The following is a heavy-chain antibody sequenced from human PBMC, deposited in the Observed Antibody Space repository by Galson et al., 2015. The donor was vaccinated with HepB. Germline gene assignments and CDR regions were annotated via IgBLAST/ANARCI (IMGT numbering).Heavy chain of an antibody. Sequence: SLRLSCAASGFTFNTYAVHWVRQAPGKGLEYVSTISSSGGSTYYANSVKGRFTISRDNSKNTLYLQMGSLRAEDMAVYYCAREAHGGSEFDYWGQGTLVTVSS. D-gene: IGHD2-15*01. V-gene: IGHV3-64*01. CDR3: AREAHGGSEFDY. J-gene: IGHJ4*02. CDR1: GFTFNTYA. CDR2: ISSSGGST.